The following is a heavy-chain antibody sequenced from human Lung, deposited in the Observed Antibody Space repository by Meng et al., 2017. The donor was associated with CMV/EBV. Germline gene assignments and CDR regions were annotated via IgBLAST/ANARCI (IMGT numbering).Heavy chain of an antibody. Sequence: GGSXRLXCAASGFTFSSYAMSWVRQAPGKGLEWVSAISGSGGSTYYADSVKGRFTISRDNSKNTLYLQMNSLRAEDTAVYYCAKSYYDSSGYYYNWGQGTLVTVSS. CDR2: ISGSGGST. J-gene: IGHJ4*02. V-gene: IGHV3-23*01. CDR1: GFTFSSYA. CDR3: AKSYYDSSGYYYN. D-gene: IGHD3-22*01.